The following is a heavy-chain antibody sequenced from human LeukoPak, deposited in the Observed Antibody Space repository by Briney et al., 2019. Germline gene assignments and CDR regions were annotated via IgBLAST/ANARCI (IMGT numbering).Heavy chain of an antibody. Sequence: NPGGSLRLSCAASGFTFSSYSMNWVRQAPGRGLEWVSSISSSSSYIYYADSVKGRFTISRDNAKNSLYLQMNSLRAEDTALYYCAKDMSDDSSGYYGDAFDIWGQGTMVTVSS. J-gene: IGHJ3*02. CDR2: ISSSSSYI. D-gene: IGHD3-22*01. CDR3: AKDMSDDSSGYYGDAFDI. CDR1: GFTFSSYS. V-gene: IGHV3-21*04.